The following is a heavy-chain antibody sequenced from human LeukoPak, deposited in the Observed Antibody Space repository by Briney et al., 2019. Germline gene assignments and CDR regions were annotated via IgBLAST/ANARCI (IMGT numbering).Heavy chain of an antibody. Sequence: PGGSLRLSCAASGFTFSSYAMSWVRQAPGKGLEWVSAISGSGGSTYYADSVKGRFTISRDNSKSTLYLQMNSLRAEDTAVYYCAKSPRRGYSGYDYPPFDYWGQGTLVTVSS. D-gene: IGHD5-12*01. V-gene: IGHV3-23*01. CDR1: GFTFSSYA. J-gene: IGHJ4*02. CDR3: AKSPRRGYSGYDYPPFDY. CDR2: ISGSGGST.